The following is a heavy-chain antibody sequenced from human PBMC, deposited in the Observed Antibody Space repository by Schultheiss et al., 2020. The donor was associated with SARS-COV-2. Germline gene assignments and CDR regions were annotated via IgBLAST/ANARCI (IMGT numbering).Heavy chain of an antibody. J-gene: IGHJ4*02. CDR3: ARPDNDRAGFDY. D-gene: IGHD3-22*01. V-gene: IGHV4-59*08. Sequence: SETLSLTCTVSGGSISSYYWSWIRQHPGKGLEWIGYIYYSGSTNYNPSLKSRVTISVDTSKNQFSLKLSSVTAADTAVYYCARPDNDRAGFDYWGQGTLVTVSS. CDR2: IYYSGST. CDR1: GGSISSYY.